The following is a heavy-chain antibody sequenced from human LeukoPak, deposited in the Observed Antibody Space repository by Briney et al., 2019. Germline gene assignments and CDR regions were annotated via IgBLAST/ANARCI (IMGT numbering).Heavy chain of an antibody. CDR2: VYPSDSDT. CDR1: GYSFPNYW. V-gene: IGHV5-51*01. Sequence: HGESLKISCKGSGYSFPNYWIGWVRQMPGEGLEWMGIVYPSDSDTRYSPSFQGQVTISADKSINTAYLHWSSLKASDAATYYCATFLDSSGQYYVGYWGQGTLVTVSS. CDR3: ATFLDSSGQYYVGY. D-gene: IGHD3-22*01. J-gene: IGHJ4*02.